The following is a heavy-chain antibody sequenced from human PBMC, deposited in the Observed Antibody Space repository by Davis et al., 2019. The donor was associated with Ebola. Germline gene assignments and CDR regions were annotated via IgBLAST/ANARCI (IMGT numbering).Heavy chain of an antibody. CDR1: GFTFSNYW. D-gene: IGHD3-9*01. J-gene: IGHJ4*02. CDR3: TKDFDYEKAY. CDR2: INPDGTTT. V-gene: IGHV3-74*01. Sequence: PGGSLRLSCAASGFTFSNYWMHWIRQAPGKGLVWVSRINPDGTTTTYADSVEGRFTISRDNAKNTVFLQMDSLRAEDTAVYYCTKDFDYEKAYWGQGSLVTVSS.